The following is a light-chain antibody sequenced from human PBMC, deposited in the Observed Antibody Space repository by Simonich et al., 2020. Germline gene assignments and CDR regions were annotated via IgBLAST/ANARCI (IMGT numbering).Light chain of an antibody. CDR3: MIWPSNAWV. CDR2: YYSDSDK. Sequence: QPVLTQPPSSSASPGESARLTCTLPSDINVGSYNIYSYQQKPGSPPRSLLYYYSDSDKCQGSGVPSRFSGSKDASANTGILLISGLQSEDEADYYCMIWPSNAWVFGGGTKLTVL. J-gene: IGLJ3*02. V-gene: IGLV5-37*01. CDR1: SDINVGSYN.